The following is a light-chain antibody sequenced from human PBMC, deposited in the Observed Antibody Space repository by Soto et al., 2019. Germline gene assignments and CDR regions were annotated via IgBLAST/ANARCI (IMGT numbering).Light chain of an antibody. Sequence: QSVLTQPPSVSGAPGQRVTISCTGSSSNIGAGFDVHWYQQLPGAAPKLLIYGHRNRPSGVPDRFSGSKSDTSASLAITGLQAEDEADYYCQSYDGSLSAVVFGGGTKLTV. CDR3: QSYDGSLSAVV. CDR2: GHR. J-gene: IGLJ2*01. CDR1: SSNIGAGFD. V-gene: IGLV1-40*01.